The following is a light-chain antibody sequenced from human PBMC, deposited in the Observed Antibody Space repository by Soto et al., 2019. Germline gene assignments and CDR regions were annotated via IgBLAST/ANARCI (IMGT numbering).Light chain of an antibody. J-gene: IGKJ1*01. CDR1: QSISSW. CDR3: QQYNNYWT. V-gene: IGKV1-5*01. CDR2: DAS. Sequence: DIQMTQSPSTLSASVGDRVTITCRASQSISSWLAWYQQKPGKAPKLLIYDASSLESGVPSRFSGSGSATEFTLTISSLQPDDLATYYCQQYNNYWTFGQGTRVEIK.